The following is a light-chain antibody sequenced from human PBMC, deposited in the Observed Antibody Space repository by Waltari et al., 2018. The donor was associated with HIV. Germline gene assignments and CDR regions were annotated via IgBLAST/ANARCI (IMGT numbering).Light chain of an antibody. Sequence: QSVLTQPPSVSAAPGQKVTISCPGSSSNIGNNFVSWYQHFPGTAPEVVIYDNTGRPAGIPDRFSGSRSGTSATLGITVLQTGDEADYYCGTWDSGLSVVVFGGGTTLTVL. V-gene: IGLV1-51*01. J-gene: IGLJ2*01. CDR2: DNT. CDR3: GTWDSGLSVVV. CDR1: SSNIGNNF.